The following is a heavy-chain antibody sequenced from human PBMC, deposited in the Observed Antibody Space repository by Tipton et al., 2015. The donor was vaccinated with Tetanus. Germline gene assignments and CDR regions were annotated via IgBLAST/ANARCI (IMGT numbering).Heavy chain of an antibody. CDR1: GFTFNTCW. J-gene: IGHJ5*02. Sequence: SLRLSCAASGFTFNTCWMSWARQAPGKGLEWVANIKYVESEKYYVDSVKGRFTISRDNAKNSLYLQMNSLRVDDTAVYYCARGMSFDPWGQGTLVPVSS. V-gene: IGHV3-7*01. CDR3: ARGMSFDP. CDR2: IKYVESEK.